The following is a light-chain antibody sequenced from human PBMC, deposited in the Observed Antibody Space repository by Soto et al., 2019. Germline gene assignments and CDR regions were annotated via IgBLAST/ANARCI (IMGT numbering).Light chain of an antibody. CDR3: QQYGSSPLT. CDR1: QSVWSSF. J-gene: IGKJ4*01. Sequence: EIVLTQSPVTLSLSPGERATLSCRASQSVWSSFVAWYQQKPGQAPRLLIYDASSRAAGIPDRFGGSGSGTDFILTISRLEPEDFVVYYCQQYGSSPLTFGGGTKVEIK. CDR2: DAS. V-gene: IGKV3-20*01.